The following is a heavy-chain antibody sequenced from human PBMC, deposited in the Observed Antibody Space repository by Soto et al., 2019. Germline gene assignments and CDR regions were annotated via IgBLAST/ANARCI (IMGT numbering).Heavy chain of an antibody. CDR3: ARGEVGATIGFYYYGMDV. D-gene: IGHD1-26*01. CDR2: IYYSGST. V-gene: IGHV4-39*01. CDR1: GGSISSSSYY. J-gene: IGHJ6*02. Sequence: SETLSLTCTVSGGSISSSSYYWGWIRQPPGKGLEWIGSIYYSGSTYYNPSLKSRVTISVDTSKNQFSLKLSSVTAADTAVYYCARGEVGATIGFYYYGMDVWGQGTTVTVSS.